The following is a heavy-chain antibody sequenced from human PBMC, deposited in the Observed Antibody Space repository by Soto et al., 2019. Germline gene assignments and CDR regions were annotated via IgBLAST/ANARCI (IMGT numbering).Heavy chain of an antibody. V-gene: IGHV4-30-4*01. CDR2: IYYSGST. D-gene: IGHD3-22*01. CDR1: GGSISSGDYY. CDR3: ARGRDYCYDSSGYSYFDY. Sequence: QVQLQESGPGLVKPSQTLSLTCTVSGGSISSGDYYWSWIRQPPGKGLEWIGYIYYSGSTYYNPSLKSRVTISVDTSKNQFSLKLSSVTAADTAVYYCARGRDYCYDSSGYSYFDYWGQGTLVTVSS. J-gene: IGHJ4*02.